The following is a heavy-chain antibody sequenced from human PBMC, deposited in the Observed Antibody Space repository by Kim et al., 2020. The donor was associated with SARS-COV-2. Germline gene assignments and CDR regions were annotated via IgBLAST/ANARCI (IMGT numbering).Heavy chain of an antibody. Sequence: SETLSLTCTVSGGSISSGSYYWSWIRQPAGKRLEWIGRIYTSGSTNYNPSLKSRVTISVDTSKNQFSLKLSSVTAADTAVYYCARAGYSSSWGIDYWGQGTLVTVSS. V-gene: IGHV4-61*02. CDR2: IYTSGST. CDR3: ARAGYSSSWGIDY. CDR1: GGSISSGSYY. D-gene: IGHD6-13*01. J-gene: IGHJ4*02.